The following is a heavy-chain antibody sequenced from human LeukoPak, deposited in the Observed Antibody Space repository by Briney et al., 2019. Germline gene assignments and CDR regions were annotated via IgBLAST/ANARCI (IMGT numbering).Heavy chain of an antibody. V-gene: IGHV3-23*01. Sequence: GGSLTLSCSASGFTFISYAMIWVRQAPEKGLEWVSGISGRGVNTYYADSVKGRFTISRDNSRNTLYLQMNSLRVEDTAVYYCAKDLLWIPTTAQGDYWGLGTLVTVSS. CDR2: ISGRGVNT. J-gene: IGHJ4*02. CDR3: AKDLLWIPTTAQGDY. CDR1: GFTFISYA. D-gene: IGHD5-18*01.